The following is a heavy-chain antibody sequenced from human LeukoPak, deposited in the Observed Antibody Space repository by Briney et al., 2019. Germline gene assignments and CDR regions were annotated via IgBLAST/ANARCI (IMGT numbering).Heavy chain of an antibody. CDR3: ARDTYMGNWYFDL. CDR2: INGDGSST. CDR1: GFTFSSYW. J-gene: IGHJ2*01. Sequence: PGGSLRLSCAASGFTFSSYWMHWVRQAPGKGLVWVSRINGDGSSTAYADSVKGRFTISRDNAKNSLYLQMNSLRAEDTAVYYCARDTYMGNWYFDLWGRGTLVTVSS. V-gene: IGHV3-74*01. D-gene: IGHD3-16*01.